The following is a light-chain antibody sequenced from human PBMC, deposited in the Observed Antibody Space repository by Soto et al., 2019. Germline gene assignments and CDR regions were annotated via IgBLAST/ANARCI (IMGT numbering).Light chain of an antibody. V-gene: IGKV3-15*01. J-gene: IGKJ2*01. CDR1: QSVSSN. Sequence: EIVMTQSPATLSVSPGERATLSCRASQSVSSNLAWYQQKPGQAPRLLIYGASTRATGIPARFSGSGSGTEFTLTISSLQSEDFATYYCQQRSSWPPYTFGQGTKLEIK. CDR2: GAS. CDR3: QQRSSWPPYT.